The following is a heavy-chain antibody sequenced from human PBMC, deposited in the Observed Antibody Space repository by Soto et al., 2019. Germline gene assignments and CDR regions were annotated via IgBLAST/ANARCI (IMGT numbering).Heavy chain of an antibody. CDR2: IYHSGNT. D-gene: IGHD3-10*01. Sequence: SETLSLTCAVSGGSISSSNWWSRVRQPPGKGLEWIGEIYHSGNTNYNPSLKSQVTMAVDKSRNQFSLKLSSVTAADTAVYYCARRWGEGRVDYWGQGTLVTVSS. CDR3: ARRWGEGRVDY. CDR1: GGSISSSNW. J-gene: IGHJ4*02. V-gene: IGHV4-4*02.